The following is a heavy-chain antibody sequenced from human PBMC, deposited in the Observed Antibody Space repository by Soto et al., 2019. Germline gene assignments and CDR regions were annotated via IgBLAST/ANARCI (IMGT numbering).Heavy chain of an antibody. CDR1: GYTCTSYG. V-gene: IGHV1-18*01. Sequence: QVQLVQSGAEVKKPGASVRVSCKTSGYTCTSYGISWVRQARGQGLEWMGWISAYNGNTNDAQSLQGRYTMTTDKSTTTAYMELRSLKSDDTAVYYCARVSPSSRAAEPWGQGTLVTVS. CDR2: ISAYNGNT. J-gene: IGHJ4*02. CDR3: ARVSPSSRAAEP.